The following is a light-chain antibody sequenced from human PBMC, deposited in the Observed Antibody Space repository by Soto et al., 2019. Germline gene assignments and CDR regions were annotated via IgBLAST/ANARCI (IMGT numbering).Light chain of an antibody. J-gene: IGLJ1*01. CDR2: DVS. CDR1: SSDVGNSDY. Sequence: QSVLTQPASVSGSPGQSITISCTGTSSDVGNSDYVSWYQQHPGKVPKLMIYDVSNRPSGVYNRFSGSKSGNTASLTISGLQAEDEADYYCISFTTRATYVFGTGIKLTVL. V-gene: IGLV2-14*01. CDR3: ISFTTRATYV.